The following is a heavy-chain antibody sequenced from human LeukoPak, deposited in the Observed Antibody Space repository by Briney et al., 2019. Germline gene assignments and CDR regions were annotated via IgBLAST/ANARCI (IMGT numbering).Heavy chain of an antibody. J-gene: IGHJ4*02. CDR1: GGSISNYY. Sequence: SETLSLTCTVSGGSISNYYWSWIRQPPGKGLEWIGYISHSGSTNYSPSLKSRVTISLDTSKDQFSLKLSSVTAADTAVYYCAGHHPRNTVDFWGQGTLVTVSS. D-gene: IGHD2/OR15-2a*01. CDR2: ISHSGST. CDR3: AGHHPRNTVDF. V-gene: IGHV4-59*08.